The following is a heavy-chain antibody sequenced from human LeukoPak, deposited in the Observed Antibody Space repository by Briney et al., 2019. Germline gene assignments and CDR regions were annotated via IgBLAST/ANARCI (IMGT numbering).Heavy chain of an antibody. Sequence: SETLSPTCSVSGGSMFSYYWNWIRQPPGKGLEWIGYIYYNGITKYSPSLRSRGTISFATSRNQFSLRLTSVTAADTAIYYCARRAYYDSSGYHPTSGYFDLWGRGTLVPVSS. CDR3: ARRAYYDSSGYHPTSGYFDL. V-gene: IGHV4-59*08. CDR2: IYYNGIT. J-gene: IGHJ2*01. CDR1: GGSMFSYY. D-gene: IGHD3-22*01.